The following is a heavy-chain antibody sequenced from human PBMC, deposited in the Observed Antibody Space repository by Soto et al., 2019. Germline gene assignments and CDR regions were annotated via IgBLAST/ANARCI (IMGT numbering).Heavy chain of an antibody. CDR2: IYWDDDK. V-gene: IGHV2-5*02. CDR1: GFSLSTTGVG. J-gene: IGHJ5*01. Sequence: QITLKESGPTLVRPTQTLTLTCTFSGFSLSTTGVGVGWIRQPPGKALEWLALIYWDDDKRYSPSLKSRLTITKDTSKKEVILTMTNMDPVDTARYYCAQRLPHYGLGRERGTWFDSWGQGTLVTVSS. D-gene: IGHD3-10*01. CDR3: AQRLPHYGLGRERGTWFDS.